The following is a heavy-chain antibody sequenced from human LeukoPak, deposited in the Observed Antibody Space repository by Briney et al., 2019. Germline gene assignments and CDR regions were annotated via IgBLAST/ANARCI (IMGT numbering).Heavy chain of an antibody. J-gene: IGHJ4*02. CDR2: VWYDGSKT. D-gene: IGHD3-22*01. CDR3: AGGVDYYDSSGTIDY. CDR1: GFTFSSYS. V-gene: IGHV3-33*08. Sequence: GGSLRLSCAASGFTFSSYSMNWVRQAPGKGLEWVAVVWYDGSKTYSADSVKGRITISRDDSKNTLYLQMNSLRAEDTAVYYCAGGVDYYDSSGTIDYWGQGTLVTVSS.